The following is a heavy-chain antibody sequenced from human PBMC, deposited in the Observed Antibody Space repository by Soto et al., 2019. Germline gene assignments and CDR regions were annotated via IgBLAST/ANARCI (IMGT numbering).Heavy chain of an antibody. D-gene: IGHD1-1*01. V-gene: IGHV3-30*18. CDR1: GFTFSSYG. CDR2: ISYDGSNK. J-gene: IGHJ3*02. Sequence: GGSLRLSCAASGFTFSSYGMHWVRQAPGKGLEWVAVISYDGSNKYYADSVKGRFTISRDNSKNTLYLQMNSLRAEDTAVYYCAKVILLRGWNDDLMGAFDIWGQGTMVTVSS. CDR3: AKVILLRGWNDDLMGAFDI.